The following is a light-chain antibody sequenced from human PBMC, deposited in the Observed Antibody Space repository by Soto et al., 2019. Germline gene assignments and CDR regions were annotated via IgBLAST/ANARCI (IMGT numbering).Light chain of an antibody. CDR3: QVWDRTTDHYV. Sequence: SVLTQPPPVSGAPGQRGTISRTGVRFQTGAHYDVHWYQQLPGTAPKLLIYGNSNRPSGVPDRFSGSKSVTSASPAITGLQAEDEADYFCQVWDRTTDHYVSGTGTKVTVL. CDR2: GNS. V-gene: IGLV1-40*01. J-gene: IGLJ1*01. CDR1: RFQTGAHYD.